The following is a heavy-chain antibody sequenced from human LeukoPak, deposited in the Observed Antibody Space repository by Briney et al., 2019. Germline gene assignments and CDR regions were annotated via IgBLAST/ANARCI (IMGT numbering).Heavy chain of an antibody. D-gene: IGHD6-6*01. Sequence: SETLSLTCTVSGGSISSSSYYWGWIRQPPGKGLEWIGSIYYSGSTYYNPSLQSRVTISVDTSKNQFSLKLSSVAAADTAVYYCAKDPSSSFYSLGSWFDYWGQGTLVTVSS. J-gene: IGHJ4*02. V-gene: IGHV4-39*07. CDR3: AKDPSSSFYSLGSWFDY. CDR2: IYYSGST. CDR1: GGSISSSSYY.